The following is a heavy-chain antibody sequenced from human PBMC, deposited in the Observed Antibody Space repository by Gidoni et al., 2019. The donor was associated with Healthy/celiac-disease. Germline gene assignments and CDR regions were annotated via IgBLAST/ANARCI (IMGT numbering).Heavy chain of an antibody. Sequence: EVQLVQSGAEVKKPGESLKISCMGSGYSFTSYWFGWVRQMPGKGLEWMGIIYPGDSENRYSPSFQGQVTISADKSISTVYLQWSSLKASDTAMYYCARGVAYCGGDCYSGPNWYFDLWGRGTLVTVSS. CDR2: IYPGDSEN. CDR3: ARGVAYCGGDCYSGPNWYFDL. J-gene: IGHJ2*01. V-gene: IGHV5-51*01. D-gene: IGHD2-21*02. CDR1: GYSFTSYW.